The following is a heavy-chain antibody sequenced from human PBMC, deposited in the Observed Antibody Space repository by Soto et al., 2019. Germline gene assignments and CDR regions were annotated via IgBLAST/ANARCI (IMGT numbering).Heavy chain of an antibody. CDR1: GYTFTSYG. CDR3: ARDTYYGSGSYYKTQTYYYYGMDV. D-gene: IGHD3-10*01. J-gene: IGHJ6*02. Sequence: ASVKVSCKASGYTFTSYGISWVRQAPGQGLEWMGWISAYNGNTNYAQKLQGRVTMTTDTSTSTAYMELRSLRSDDTAVYYCARDTYYGSGSYYKTQTYYYYGMDVWGQGTTVTVSS. V-gene: IGHV1-18*04. CDR2: ISAYNGNT.